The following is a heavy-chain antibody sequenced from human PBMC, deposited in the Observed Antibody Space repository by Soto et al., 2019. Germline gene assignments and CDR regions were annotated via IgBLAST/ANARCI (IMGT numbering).Heavy chain of an antibody. D-gene: IGHD2-21*02. CDR2: ISHSGSV. J-gene: IGHJ5*02. CDR3: ARGRWVVPVFGVMTAIRPGWLDP. Sequence: KPSETLSLTCGVYEASFTDSYWNWVRQSPGKGLEWLGEISHSGSVDYNPSLRSRLAMSINTSKKEFSLELSSVTAADTGVYYCARGRWVVPVFGVMTAIRPGWLDPWSQGTLVTVSS. CDR1: EASFTDSY. V-gene: IGHV4-34*01.